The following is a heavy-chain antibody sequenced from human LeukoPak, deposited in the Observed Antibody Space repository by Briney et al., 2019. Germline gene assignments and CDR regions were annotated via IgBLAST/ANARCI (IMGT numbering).Heavy chain of an antibody. D-gene: IGHD1-7*01. Sequence: SETLSLTCTVSGGSISSYYWSWIRQPPGKGLEWIGYIYYSGSTNYNPSLKSRVTISVDTSKNQFSLKLSSVTAADTAVYYCAKAPLYSRITGTRNWYFDLWGRGTLVTVSS. CDR3: AKAPLYSRITGTRNWYFDL. CDR2: IYYSGST. CDR1: GGSISSYY. J-gene: IGHJ2*01. V-gene: IGHV4-59*08.